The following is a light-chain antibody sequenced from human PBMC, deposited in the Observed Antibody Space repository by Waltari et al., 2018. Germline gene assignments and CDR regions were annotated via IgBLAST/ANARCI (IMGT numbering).Light chain of an antibody. CDR3: QQSYSTPLYT. CDR1: QSISSY. V-gene: IGKV1-39*01. CDR2: AAS. Sequence: DIQMTQSPSSLSASVGVRVTITCRASQSISSYLNWYQQKPGKPPKLLIYAASSLQSGVPSRFSGSGSGTDFTLTISSLQPEDFATYYCQQSYSTPLYTFGQGTKLEIK. J-gene: IGKJ2*01.